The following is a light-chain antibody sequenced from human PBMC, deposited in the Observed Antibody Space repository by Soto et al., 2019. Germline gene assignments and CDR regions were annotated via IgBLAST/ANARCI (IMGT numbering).Light chain of an antibody. CDR1: QSVSSN. CDR3: QQYNNWPLT. V-gene: IGKV3-15*01. Sequence: EIVMTQSPATLSVSPGERATLSCRASQSVSSNLAWYQQKPGQAPRLLIYGASSRATGIPVRFSGSESGTEFTLTISSLQSEDFAVYYCQQYNNWPLTFGQGTKVDIK. J-gene: IGKJ1*01. CDR2: GAS.